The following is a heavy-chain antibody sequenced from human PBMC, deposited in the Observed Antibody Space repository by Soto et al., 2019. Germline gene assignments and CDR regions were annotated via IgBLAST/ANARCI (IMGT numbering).Heavy chain of an antibody. D-gene: IGHD3-22*01. CDR3: ARLYSSGSGWFHP. CDR2: FYSSGSI. CDR1: GYSITAGGYY. Sequence: SETLSLTCFVSGYSITAGGYYWSWIRHHPGKGLEWIGSFYSSGSIIYNPSLRSRVSISGDTSSNQFSMSLTSVTAADTARYYCARLYSSGSGWFHPWGQGTLVTVYS. V-gene: IGHV4-31*03. J-gene: IGHJ5*02.